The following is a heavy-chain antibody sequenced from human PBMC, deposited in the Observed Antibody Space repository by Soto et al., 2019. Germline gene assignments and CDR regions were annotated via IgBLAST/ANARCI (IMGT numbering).Heavy chain of an antibody. CDR2: INPSGGST. Sequence: ASVKVSCKASGYTFTSYYMHWVRQAPGQGLEWMGIINPSGGSTSYAQKFQGRVTMTRDTSTSTVYMELSSLRSEDTAVYYCANVDTAMEPTDYWGQGTLVTVSS. CDR1: GYTFTSYY. V-gene: IGHV1-46*01. CDR3: ANVDTAMEPTDY. D-gene: IGHD5-18*01. J-gene: IGHJ4*02.